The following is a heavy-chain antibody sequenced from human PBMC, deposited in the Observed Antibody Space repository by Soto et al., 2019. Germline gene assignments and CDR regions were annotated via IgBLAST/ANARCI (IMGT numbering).Heavy chain of an antibody. CDR1: GFTFSSYA. Sequence: HPGGSLRLSCAASGFTFSSYAMIWVRQAPGKGLEWVSAISGSGDKTWYADSVKGRLTTSRDNSKNTLYLQMNSLRAEDTAVYYCAKDLHISRDWSGGIDYWGQGNLVTVSS. V-gene: IGHV3-23*01. J-gene: IGHJ4*02. CDR3: AKDLHISRDWSGGIDY. CDR2: ISGSGDKT. D-gene: IGHD3-9*01.